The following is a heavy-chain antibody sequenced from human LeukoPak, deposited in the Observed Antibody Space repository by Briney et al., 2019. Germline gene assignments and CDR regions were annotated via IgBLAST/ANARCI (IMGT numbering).Heavy chain of an antibody. CDR3: ARGYCSGGSCYGGDY. Sequence: PGGSLRLSCTASGFTFGDYAMSWVRQAPGKGLEWVSYISSSGTTIYYAERRFTISRDNAKNSLYLLMNSLRAEDTAIYYCARGYCSGGSCYGGDYWGQGTLVTVSS. J-gene: IGHJ4*02. D-gene: IGHD2-15*01. V-gene: IGHV3-48*03. CDR1: GFTFGDYA. CDR2: ISSSGTTI.